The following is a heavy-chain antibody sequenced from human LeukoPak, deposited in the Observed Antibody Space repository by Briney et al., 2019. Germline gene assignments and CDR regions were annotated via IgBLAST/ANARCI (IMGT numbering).Heavy chain of an antibody. V-gene: IGHV4-59*01. CDR3: ARDYTMTHASDI. J-gene: IGHJ3*02. CDR1: GGSMSNYY. Sequence: SETLSLTCAASGGSMSNYYWSWIRQPPGKGLEWIGYIYYTATTNYNPSPKGRVIISIDTSKNQFSLKLSSVTAADTALYYCARDYTMTHASDICGQGTLVTVSS. CDR2: IYYTATT. D-gene: IGHD3-22*01.